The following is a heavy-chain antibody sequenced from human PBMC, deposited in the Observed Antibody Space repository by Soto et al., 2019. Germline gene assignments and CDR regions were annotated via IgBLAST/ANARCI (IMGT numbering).Heavy chain of an antibody. V-gene: IGHV4-59*01. J-gene: IGHJ6*03. CDR1: GGSISSYY. CDR2: IYYSGST. CDR3: ASTVLWFGELDYYYYMDV. D-gene: IGHD3-10*01. Sequence: SETLSLTCTVSGGSISSYYWSWIRQPPGKGLEWIGYIYYSGSTNYNPSLKSRVTISVDTSKNQFSLKLSSVTAADTAVYYCASTVLWFGELDYYYYMDVWGKGTTVTVSS.